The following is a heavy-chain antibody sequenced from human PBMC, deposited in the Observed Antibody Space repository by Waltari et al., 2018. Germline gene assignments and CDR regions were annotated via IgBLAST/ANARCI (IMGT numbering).Heavy chain of an antibody. CDR2: IYHSGST. CDR1: GGYY. CDR3: ARAAEEITMIVVVTHFDY. D-gene: IGHD3-22*01. J-gene: IGHJ4*02. V-gene: IGHV4-30-2*01. Sequence: GGYYWSWIRQHPGKGLEWIGYIYHSGSTYYNPSLKSRVTISVDRSKNQFSLKLSSVTAADTAVYYCARAAEEITMIVVVTHFDYWGQGTLVTVSS.